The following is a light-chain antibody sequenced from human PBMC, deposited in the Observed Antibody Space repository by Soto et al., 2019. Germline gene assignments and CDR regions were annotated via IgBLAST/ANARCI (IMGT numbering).Light chain of an antibody. V-gene: IGKV2-30*01. Sequence: DFLLTHSPLSLPVTLLHPSSISCMSIQILVYSDGNIYLSWFHQRPGQSPRRLIYKVSNRESGVPDRFSGSGSGTEFTLRISTVEAEDVGVYYCMQGTHWPTFGQGTKVDTK. CDR1: QILVYSDGNIY. CDR2: KVS. CDR3: MQGTHWPT. J-gene: IGKJ1*01.